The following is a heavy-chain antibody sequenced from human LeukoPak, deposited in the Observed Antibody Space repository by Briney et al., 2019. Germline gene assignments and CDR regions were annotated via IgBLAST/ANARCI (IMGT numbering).Heavy chain of an antibody. CDR2: ISSSSTYI. J-gene: IGHJ4*02. V-gene: IGHV3-21*01. Sequence: GGSLRLSCAASGFTFSSYSMSWVRQAPGKGLEWVSSISSSSTYIYYADSVKGRFTISRDNAKNSLYLQMNSLRAEDTAVYYCASLRGAAPSDYWGQGTLVTVSS. D-gene: IGHD4/OR15-4a*01. CDR1: GFTFSSYS. CDR3: ASLRGAAPSDY.